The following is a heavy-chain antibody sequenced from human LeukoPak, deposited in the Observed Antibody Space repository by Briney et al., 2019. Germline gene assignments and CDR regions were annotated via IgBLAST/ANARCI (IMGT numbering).Heavy chain of an antibody. CDR1: GFTVSSDY. CDR3: AKEGFDS. V-gene: IGHV3-53*01. J-gene: IGHJ4*02. Sequence: GGSLRLSCAASGFTVSSDYMSWVRQAPGKGLEWVSVIYSGGSTSYADSVKGRFTISRDDSKNTLYLHMNSLRADDTAVYYCAKEGFDSWGQGTLVTVSS. CDR2: IYSGGST.